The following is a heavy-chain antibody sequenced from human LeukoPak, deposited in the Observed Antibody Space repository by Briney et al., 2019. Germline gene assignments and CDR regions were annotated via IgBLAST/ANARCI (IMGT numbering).Heavy chain of an antibody. J-gene: IGHJ4*02. Sequence: ASVKVSCKASNYNFSDYTINWVRQAPGQALEWMGWISPKNGDTNPAQRFQGRVTMTTETSTTTAYMDLRNLTSDDTAVYFCARGPLYGDYYCDFWGQGTLVTVSS. CDR1: NYNFSDYT. D-gene: IGHD4-17*01. CDR2: ISPKNGDT. CDR3: ARGPLYGDYYCDF. V-gene: IGHV1-18*01.